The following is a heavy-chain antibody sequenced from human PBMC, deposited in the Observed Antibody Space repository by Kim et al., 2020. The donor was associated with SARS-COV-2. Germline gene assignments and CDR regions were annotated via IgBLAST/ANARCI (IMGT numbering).Heavy chain of an antibody. J-gene: IGHJ4*02. CDR3: AKAGETMVRGVLDWGRFAC. CDR2: IYSGGSST. D-gene: IGHD3-10*01. CDR1: GFTFSSYA. Sequence: GGSLRLSCAASGFTFSSYAMSWVRQAPGKGLEWVSVIYSGGSSTYYVDSVKGRFTISRSNAMNTLYLQMNSLRAEDTAGYYCAKAGETMVRGVLDWGRFACWGQGALFTVSS. V-gene: IGHV3-23*03.